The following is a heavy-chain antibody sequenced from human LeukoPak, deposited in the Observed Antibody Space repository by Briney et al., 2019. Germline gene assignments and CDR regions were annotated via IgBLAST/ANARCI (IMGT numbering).Heavy chain of an antibody. CDR1: GFTFSRNW. D-gene: IGHD3-22*01. CDR3: VRERFNNDYEA. Sequence: PGGSLRLSCAASGFTFSRNWMHWVRQAPGKGLVWVSRINSDGSRTSYADSVKGRFTISRDNAKNTLFLQMNSLRVEDTAVYYCVRERFNNDYEAWGQGILVTVSS. CDR2: INSDGSRT. J-gene: IGHJ5*02. V-gene: IGHV3-74*01.